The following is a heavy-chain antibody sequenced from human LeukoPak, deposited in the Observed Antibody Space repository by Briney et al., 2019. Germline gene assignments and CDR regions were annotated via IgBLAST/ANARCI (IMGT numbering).Heavy chain of an antibody. CDR3: ARVRNSGSYFGAFDI. D-gene: IGHD1-26*01. V-gene: IGHV3-64*01. CDR1: GFTFSTHA. J-gene: IGHJ3*02. CDR2: ISSNGGST. Sequence: PGGSLRLSCAASGFTFSTHAMHWVRQAPGKGLEYVSAISSNGGSTYYANSVKGRFTISRDNSKNTLYLQMGSLRAEEMAVYYCARVRNSGSYFGAFDIWGQGTMVTVSS.